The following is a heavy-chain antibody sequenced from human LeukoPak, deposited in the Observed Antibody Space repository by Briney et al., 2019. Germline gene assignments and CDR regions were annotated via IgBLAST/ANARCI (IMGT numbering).Heavy chain of an antibody. CDR2: ISGSGST. D-gene: IGHD3-22*01. Sequence: SETLSLTCTASGDSIRSYYWSWIRQPAGKGLEWIARISGSGSTNYNPSLKSRVTVSVDTSKDQLSLKLSSVTAADTAVYYCARDRTYYDSTGYYFDFWGQGTLVTVSS. J-gene: IGHJ4*02. CDR1: GDSIRSYY. V-gene: IGHV4-4*07. CDR3: ARDRTYYDSTGYYFDF.